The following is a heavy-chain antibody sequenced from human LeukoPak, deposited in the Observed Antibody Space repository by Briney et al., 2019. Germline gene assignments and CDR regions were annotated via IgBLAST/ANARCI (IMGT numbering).Heavy chain of an antibody. CDR2: IYHSGST. V-gene: IGHV4-59*01. Sequence: PSETLSLTCTVSGGSISSYYWSWIRQPPGKGLEWIGYIYHSGSTYYNPSLKSRVTISVDRSKNQFSLKLSSVTAADTAVYYCARGDSSGWYEYFQHWGQGTLVTVSS. D-gene: IGHD6-19*01. CDR1: GGSISSYY. J-gene: IGHJ1*01. CDR3: ARGDSSGWYEYFQH.